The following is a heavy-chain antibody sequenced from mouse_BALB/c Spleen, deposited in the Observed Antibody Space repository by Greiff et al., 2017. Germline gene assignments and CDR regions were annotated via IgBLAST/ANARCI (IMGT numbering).Heavy chain of an antibody. V-gene: IGHV1-9*01. CDR1: GYTFSSYW. Sequence: VQLQQSGAELMKPGASVKISCKATGYTFSSYWIEWVKQRPGHGLEWIGEILPGSGSTNYNEKFKGKATFTADTSSNTAYMQLSSLTSEDSAVYYCARGGNNWYFDVWGAGTTVTVSS. CDR3: ARGGNNWYFDV. CDR2: ILPGSGST. D-gene: IGHD2-1*01. J-gene: IGHJ1*01.